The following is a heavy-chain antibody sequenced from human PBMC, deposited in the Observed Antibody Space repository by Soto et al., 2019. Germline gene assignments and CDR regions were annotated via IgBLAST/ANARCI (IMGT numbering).Heavy chain of an antibody. Sequence: GGSLRLSCAASGFTFSNYVMNWVRQAPGKGLDWVSAISASGGSTYYADSVKGRFTIYRDNSKNTLYLQMNSLRAEDTAVYYCARDWAIGYCSGGSCYGVFDYWGQGTLVTVSS. CDR3: ARDWAIGYCSGGSCYGVFDY. CDR1: GFTFSNYV. CDR2: ISASGGST. V-gene: IGHV3-23*01. D-gene: IGHD2-15*01. J-gene: IGHJ4*02.